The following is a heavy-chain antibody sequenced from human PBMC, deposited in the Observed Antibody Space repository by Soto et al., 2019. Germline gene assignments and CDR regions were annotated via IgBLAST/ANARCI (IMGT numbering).Heavy chain of an antibody. D-gene: IGHD2-2*01. Sequence: SSENLSLTCTVSGGSISSGDYYWSWIRQPTGKGLEWIGYIYYSGSTYYNPSLKSRVTISVDTSKNQFSLKLSSVTAADTAVYYCARDRTRLVPAARLSYGMDVWGQGTTVT. V-gene: IGHV4-30-4*01. CDR3: ARDRTRLVPAARLSYGMDV. J-gene: IGHJ6*02. CDR2: IYYSGST. CDR1: GGSISSGDYY.